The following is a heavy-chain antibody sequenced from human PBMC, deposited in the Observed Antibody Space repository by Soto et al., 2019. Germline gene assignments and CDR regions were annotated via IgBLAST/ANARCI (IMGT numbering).Heavy chain of an antibody. D-gene: IGHD2-21*02. CDR2: IYWDDDK. J-gene: IGHJ6*02. V-gene: IGHV2-5*02. CDR3: AHSRCGGDCLQSYSSHYYYGMDV. Sequence: QITLKESGPTLVKPTQTLTLTCTFSGFSLSTGGVGVGWIRQPPGKALEWLALIYWDDDKRYSPSLKSRLTITKDTSKNQXXLXTXXMDPVDTATYYGAHSRCGGDCLQSYSSHYYYGMDVWGQGTTVTVSS. CDR1: GFSLSTGGVG.